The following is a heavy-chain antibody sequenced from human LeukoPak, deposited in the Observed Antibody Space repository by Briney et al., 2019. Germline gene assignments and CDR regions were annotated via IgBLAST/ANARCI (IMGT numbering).Heavy chain of an antibody. CDR2: TRKRANNYTT. V-gene: IGHV3-72*01. CDR1: GFIFSDHY. J-gene: IGHJ6*04. Sequence: GSLRPSFSAPGFIFSDHYMDWVRQAPGKGLGWVGRTRKRANNYTTEYAASVKGRFTISRDDSKNSLFLQMNSLKIEDTAVYFCAGGPSLRDSYSYGLDVWGKGTTVTVSS. D-gene: IGHD2-21*01. CDR3: AGGPSLRDSYSYGLDV.